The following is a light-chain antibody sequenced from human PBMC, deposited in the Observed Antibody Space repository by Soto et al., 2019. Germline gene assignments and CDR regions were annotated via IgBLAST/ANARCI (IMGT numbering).Light chain of an antibody. CDR1: SSNVESNS. J-gene: IGLJ1*01. CDR3: AAWDDSLSANV. Sequence: QSVLTQPPSASGAPGQRVVISCSGGSSNVESNSVNWYQHLPGSAPKLLIFSNNQRPSGVPDRLSGSKSGTSASLAIAGLQSDDEADYYCAAWDDSLSANVFGSGTKLTVL. CDR2: SNN. V-gene: IGLV1-44*01.